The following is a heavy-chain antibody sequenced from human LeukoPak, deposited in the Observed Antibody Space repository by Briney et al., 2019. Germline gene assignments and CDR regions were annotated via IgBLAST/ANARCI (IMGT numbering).Heavy chain of an antibody. Sequence: GGSLRLSCVASGFTFSSYGMHWVRQAPGKGLEWVAVISYDGSNKYYEDSVKGRFTISGDNSKNTLYLQMNSLRAEDTAVYYCAKGYCSGGSCYSVGDFDYWGQGTLVTVSS. CDR1: GFTFSSYG. D-gene: IGHD2-15*01. J-gene: IGHJ4*02. CDR2: ISYDGSNK. V-gene: IGHV3-30*18. CDR3: AKGYCSGGSCYSVGDFDY.